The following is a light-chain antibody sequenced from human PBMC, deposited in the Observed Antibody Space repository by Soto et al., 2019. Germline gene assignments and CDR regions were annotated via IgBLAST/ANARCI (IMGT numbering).Light chain of an antibody. J-gene: IGKJ2*01. CDR1: QSVTSSS. V-gene: IGKV3-20*01. Sequence: EIVLTQSPGTLSLSPGERATLSCRASQSVTSSSLAWYQQKPGQAPRLLIYGASSRATGIPDRFSGSGSGTDFTLTISRLEPEDFALYYCQQYGSSSRYTFGQGTKLEIK. CDR3: QQYGSSSRYT. CDR2: GAS.